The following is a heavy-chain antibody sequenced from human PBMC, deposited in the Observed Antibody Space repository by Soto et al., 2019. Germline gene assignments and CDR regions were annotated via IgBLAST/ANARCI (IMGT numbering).Heavy chain of an antibody. V-gene: IGHV4-39*01. CDR3: ARHEWLQLWLVTDH. CDR1: GESIGSSTNY. Sequence: EILSVACSLSGESIGSSTNYWGWIRQPPGKGLECIGTIYHSGNTYYNPTLKSRVAISVDMSKKQFSLRLKSVTAADTAVYYCARHEWLQLWLVTDHWGQGALVTGSS. CDR2: IYHSGNT. D-gene: IGHD5-18*01. J-gene: IGHJ4*02.